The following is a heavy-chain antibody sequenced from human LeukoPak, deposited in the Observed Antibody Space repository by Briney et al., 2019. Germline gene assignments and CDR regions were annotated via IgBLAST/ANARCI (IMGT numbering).Heavy chain of an antibody. CDR1: GYTFTSYD. CDR3: ARSRYDLRDLGY. CDR2: MNPNSGNT. J-gene: IGHJ4*02. V-gene: IGHV1-8*01. Sequence: ASVKVSCKASGYTFTSYDINWVRQATGQGLEWMGWMNPNSGNTGYAQKFQGRVTMTRNTSISTAYMELSSLRSEDTAVYYCARSRYDLRDLGYWGQGTLVTVSS. D-gene: IGHD3-9*01.